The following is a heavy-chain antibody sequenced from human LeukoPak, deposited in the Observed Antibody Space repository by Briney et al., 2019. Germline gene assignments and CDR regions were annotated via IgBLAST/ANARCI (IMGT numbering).Heavy chain of an antibody. CDR1: GFTFSSYS. CDR3: ARGRGYCSSTSCYTVY. CDR2: ISSSSSYI. Sequence: GGSLRLSCAASGFTFSSYSMNWVRQAPGKGLEWVSSISSSSSYIYYAGSVKGRFTISRDNAKNSLYLQMNSLRAEDTAVYYCARGRGYCSSTSCYTVYWGQGTLVTVSS. J-gene: IGHJ4*02. V-gene: IGHV3-21*01. D-gene: IGHD2-2*02.